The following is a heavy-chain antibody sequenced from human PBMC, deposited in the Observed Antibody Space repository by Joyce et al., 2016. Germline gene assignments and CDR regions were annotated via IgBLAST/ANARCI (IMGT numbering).Heavy chain of an antibody. CDR2: IYLGGST. V-gene: IGHV4-4*02. J-gene: IGHJ5*01. Sequence: GPGLVKPSGTLSLTCAVSGGSISSAHWWSWVRQPPGKGLEWIGEIYLGGSTTYNPSPKSRVTISVDKSKNQLSLKMNSVTAADTAVYYCARNGAYSQDSWGQGTLVTVSS. CDR1: GGSISSAHW. D-gene: IGHD5-12*01. CDR3: ARNGAYSQDS.